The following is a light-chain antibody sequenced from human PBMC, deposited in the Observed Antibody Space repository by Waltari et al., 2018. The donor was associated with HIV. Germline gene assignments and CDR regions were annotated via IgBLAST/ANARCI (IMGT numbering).Light chain of an antibody. CDR2: DAS. V-gene: IGKV3-15*01. J-gene: IGKJ2*01. CDR3: QQYKNWPLYT. Sequence: IVMTQPPATLFMSPGQRATPSCRASQSVGSNLAWYQQKPGQAPRLLVYDASARATGIPDRFSGGGSGTEFTLTISCLQSEDFAIYYCQQYKNWPLYTFGPGTNVEMK. CDR1: QSVGSN.